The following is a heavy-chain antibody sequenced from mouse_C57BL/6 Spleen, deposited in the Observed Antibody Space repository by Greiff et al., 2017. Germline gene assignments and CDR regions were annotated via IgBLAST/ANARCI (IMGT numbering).Heavy chain of an antibody. D-gene: IGHD4-1*01. CDR1: GFNIKDYY. CDR2: FDPEDGDT. V-gene: IGHV14-1*01. CDR3: TTTLNWAAY. J-gene: IGHJ3*01. Sequence: EVQLQQSGAELVRPGASVKLSCTASGFNIKDYYMHWVKQRPEQGLAWIGRFDPEDGDTAYAPKFQGKATMTADTSSNTAYLQLSSLTSEDTAVYYCTTTLNWAAYWGQGTLVTVSA.